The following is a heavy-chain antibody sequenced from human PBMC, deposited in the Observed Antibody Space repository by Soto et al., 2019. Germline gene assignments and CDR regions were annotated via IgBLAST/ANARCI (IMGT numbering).Heavy chain of an antibody. CDR3: ARDRATGIAVAGTEAFDI. CDR1: GYTFTSCY. V-gene: IGHV1-46*03. CDR2: INPSGGST. Sequence: ASVKVSCKASGYTFTSCYMHWVRQAPGQGPEWMGIINPSGGSTSYAQKFQGRVTMTRDTSTSTVYMELSSLRSEDTAVYYCARDRATGIAVAGTEAFDIWGQGTMVTVSS. J-gene: IGHJ3*02. D-gene: IGHD6-19*01.